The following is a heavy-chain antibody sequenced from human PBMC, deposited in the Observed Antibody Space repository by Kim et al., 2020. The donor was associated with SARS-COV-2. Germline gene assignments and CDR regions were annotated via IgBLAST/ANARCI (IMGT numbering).Heavy chain of an antibody. D-gene: IGHD3-10*01. Sequence: QKFQGRVTMTRNTSISTAYMELSSLRSEDTAVYYCARGFLLPMVRGVLGYWGQGTLVTVSS. V-gene: IGHV1-8*01. CDR3: ARGFLLPMVRGVLGY. J-gene: IGHJ4*02.